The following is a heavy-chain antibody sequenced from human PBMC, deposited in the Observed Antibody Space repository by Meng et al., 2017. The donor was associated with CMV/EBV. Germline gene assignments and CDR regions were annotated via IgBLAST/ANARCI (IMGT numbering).Heavy chain of an antibody. Sequence: SDAISWVRQAPGQGLEWMGGINPILGKAKYAQKFQGRVTITADKSTSTAYMELSSLRSEDTAVYYCARDQRVLRFLEWLTGGWFDPWGQGTLVTVSS. CDR1: SDA. J-gene: IGHJ5*02. CDR3: ARDQRVLRFLEWLTGGWFDP. V-gene: IGHV1-69*10. D-gene: IGHD3-3*01. CDR2: INPILGKA.